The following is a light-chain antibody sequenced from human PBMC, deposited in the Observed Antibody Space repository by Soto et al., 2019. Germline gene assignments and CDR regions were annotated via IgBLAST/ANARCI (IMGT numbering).Light chain of an antibody. CDR2: KAS. CDR1: QNINTW. V-gene: IGKV1-5*03. J-gene: IGKJ2*01. CDR3: QQYTSYYT. Sequence: DIQMTQSPSTLSASVGDRVTFTCRASQNINTWLAWYQQRPGKAPKLLIYKASTLKSGVPSRFSSSGSGTEFTLTISSLQPDDFATYYCQQYTSYYTFGQGTKLEI.